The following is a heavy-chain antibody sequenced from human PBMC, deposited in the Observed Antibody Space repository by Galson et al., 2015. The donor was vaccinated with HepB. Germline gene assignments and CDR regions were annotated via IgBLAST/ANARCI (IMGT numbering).Heavy chain of an antibody. CDR1: GFTFDDYT. J-gene: IGHJ4*02. V-gene: IGHV3-43*01. D-gene: IGHD1-14*01. CDR3: AKDSGAREPTFDY. Sequence: SLRLSCAASGFTFDDYTMHWVRQAPGKGLEWVSLISWDGGSTYYADSVKGRFTISRDNSKNSLYLQMNSLRTEDTALYYCAKDSGAREPTFDYWGQGTLVTVSS. CDR2: ISWDGGST.